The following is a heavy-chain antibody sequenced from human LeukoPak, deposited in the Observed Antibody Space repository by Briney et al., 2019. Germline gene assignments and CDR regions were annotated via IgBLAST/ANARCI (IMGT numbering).Heavy chain of an antibody. CDR1: GGSFSGYY. V-gene: IGHV4-34*01. CDR2: INHSGST. J-gene: IGHJ6*02. D-gene: IGHD3-10*01. CDR3: ARAGGSGRGYYYGMDV. Sequence: PSETLSLTCAVYGGSFSGYYWSWIRQPPGKGLEWIGEINHSGSTNYNPSLKSRVTISVDTSKNQFSLKLSSVTAADTAVYYCARAGGSGRGYYYGMDVWGQGTTVTVSS.